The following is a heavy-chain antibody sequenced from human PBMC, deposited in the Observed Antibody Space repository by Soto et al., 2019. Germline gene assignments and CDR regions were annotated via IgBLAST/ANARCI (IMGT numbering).Heavy chain of an antibody. CDR3: GKEMGMDMVVVVGGTRAF. CDR2: ISWNSGSI. J-gene: IGHJ3*01. D-gene: IGHD2-15*01. CDR1: GFTFDDYA. Sequence: GGSLRLSCAASGFTFDDYAMHWVRQAPGKGLEWVSGISWNSGSIGYADSVKGRFTISRDNAKNSLYLQMNSLRAEDTALYYCGKEMGMDMVVVVGGTRAF. V-gene: IGHV3-9*01.